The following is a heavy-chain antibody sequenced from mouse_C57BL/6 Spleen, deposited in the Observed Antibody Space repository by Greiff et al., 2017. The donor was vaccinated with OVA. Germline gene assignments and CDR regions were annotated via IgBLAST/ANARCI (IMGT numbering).Heavy chain of an antibody. D-gene: IGHD1-1*01. Sequence: EVQVVESGPGLVKPSQSLSLTCSVTGYSITSGYYWNWIRQFPGNKLEWMGYISYDGSNNYNPSLKNRISITRDTSKNQFFLKLNSVTTEDTATYYCAREGTVEAMDYWGQGTSVTVSS. V-gene: IGHV3-6*01. CDR2: ISYDGSN. CDR3: AREGTVEAMDY. J-gene: IGHJ4*01. CDR1: GYSITSGYY.